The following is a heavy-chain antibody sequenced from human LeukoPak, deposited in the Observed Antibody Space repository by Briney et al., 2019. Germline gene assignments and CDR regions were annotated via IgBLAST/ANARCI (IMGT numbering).Heavy chain of an antibody. CDR3: ARVSYSSGWYGYYFDY. Sequence: SQTLSLTCAISGDSVSSNSAAWNWIRQSPSRGLEWLGRTYYRSKWYNDYAVSVKSRITINPDTSKNQFSLQLSSVTPEDTAVYYCARVSYSSGWYGYYFDYWGQGTLVTVSS. D-gene: IGHD6-19*01. J-gene: IGHJ4*02. CDR1: GDSVSSNSAA. CDR2: TYYRSKWYN. V-gene: IGHV6-1*01.